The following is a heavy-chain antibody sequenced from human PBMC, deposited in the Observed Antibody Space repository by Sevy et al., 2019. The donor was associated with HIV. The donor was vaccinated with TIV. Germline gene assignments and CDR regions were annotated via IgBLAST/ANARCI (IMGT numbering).Heavy chain of an antibody. Sequence: GGSLRLSCAASVFTFRDYPMNWIRQAPGKGLEWLSYISRASDSIYYADSVMGRFTVSRDNAKNSLYLQMDRLSDEDTAIYYCAREHTGSFPDFWGQGTLVTVSS. CDR1: VFTFRDYP. CDR2: ISRASDSI. J-gene: IGHJ4*02. CDR3: AREHTGSFPDF. D-gene: IGHD1-26*01. V-gene: IGHV3-48*02.